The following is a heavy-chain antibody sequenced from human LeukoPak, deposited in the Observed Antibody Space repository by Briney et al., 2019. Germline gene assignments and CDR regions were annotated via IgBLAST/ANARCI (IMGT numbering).Heavy chain of an antibody. J-gene: IGHJ4*02. CDR2: IYYSGST. Sequence: SETLSLTCTVSGGSVSSDSYYWSWIRQPPGKGLEWIGYIYYSGSTNYNPSLKSRVTISVDTSKNQFSLKLSSVTAADTAVYYCARVIPDYYFDYWGQGTLVTVSP. CDR3: ARVIPDYYFDY. CDR1: GGSVSSDSYY. D-gene: IGHD2-21*01. V-gene: IGHV4-61*01.